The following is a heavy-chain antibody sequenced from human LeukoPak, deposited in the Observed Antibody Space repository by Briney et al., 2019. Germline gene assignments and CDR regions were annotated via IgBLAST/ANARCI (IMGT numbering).Heavy chain of an antibody. V-gene: IGHV4-4*07. CDR3: ARDSGTTGEVKFDP. CDR1: GVSISSYY. D-gene: IGHD3-10*01. CDR2: IYTSGTI. Sequence: SETLSLTCTVSGVSISSYYWSWIRQPARTALEWIGRIYTSGTITYNPSLKSRVTMSVDTSKNQFSLKLSSVTAADTAVYYCARDSGTTGEVKFDPWGQGTLVTVSS. J-gene: IGHJ5*02.